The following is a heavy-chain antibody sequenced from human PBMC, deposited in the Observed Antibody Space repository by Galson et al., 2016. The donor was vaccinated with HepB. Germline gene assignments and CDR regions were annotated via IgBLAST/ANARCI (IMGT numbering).Heavy chain of an antibody. V-gene: IGHV4-31*03. D-gene: IGHD1-14*01. CDR2: IYYSGTT. CDR1: GGSISSGGYY. Sequence: TLSLTCTVSGGSISSGGYYWSWIRQHPGKGLEWIGYIYYSGTTYYSPSLKSRVTISIDTSKDQFSLKLNSVTAADTAVYYCARDMDGSTGWADALDIWGQGTLVTVSS. CDR3: ARDMDGSTGWADALDI. J-gene: IGHJ3*02.